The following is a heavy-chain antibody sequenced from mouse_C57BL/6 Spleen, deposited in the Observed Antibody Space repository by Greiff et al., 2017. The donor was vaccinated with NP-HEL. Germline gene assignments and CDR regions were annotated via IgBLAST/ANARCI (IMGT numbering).Heavy chain of an antibody. CDR2: IHPNSGST. CDR1: GYTFTSYW. CDR3: ARRVFYYDYEGGYFDV. D-gene: IGHD2-4*01. V-gene: IGHV1-64*01. Sequence: QVQLQQPGAELVKPGASVKLSCKASGYTFTSYWMHWVKQRPGQGLEWIGMIHPNSGSTNYNEKFKSKATLTVDKSSSTAYMQLSSLTSEDSAVYYCARRVFYYDYEGGYFDVWGTGTTVTVSS. J-gene: IGHJ1*03.